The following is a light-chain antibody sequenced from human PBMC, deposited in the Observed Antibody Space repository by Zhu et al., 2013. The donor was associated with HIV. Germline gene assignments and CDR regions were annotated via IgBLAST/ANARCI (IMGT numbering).Light chain of an antibody. Sequence: QSALTQPASVSGSPGQSITISCTGTSSDVGGYNYVSWYQHHPRKAPKLMIYEVANRPSGISDRFSGSKSGNSASLTISGLHPDDEATYYCSSYTNNDTRIFGGGTKLTV. CDR1: SSDVGGYNY. V-gene: IGLV2-14*01. J-gene: IGLJ2*01. CDR3: SSYTNNDTRI. CDR2: EVA.